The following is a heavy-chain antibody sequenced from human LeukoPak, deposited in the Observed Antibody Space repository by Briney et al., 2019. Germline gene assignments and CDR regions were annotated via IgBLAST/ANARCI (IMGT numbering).Heavy chain of an antibody. CDR1: GFTFSNYA. Sequence: QAGGSLRLSCAASGFTFSNYAMSWVRQAPGKGLEWISSITGAGDSTYYADSVKGRFTGRFTISRDNSKSTLYPQMSSLRAEDTAVYFCAKHPLTSSNYYMDVWGKGTAVTVSS. J-gene: IGHJ6*03. CDR2: ITGAGDST. CDR3: AKHPLTSSNYYMDV. D-gene: IGHD3-9*01. V-gene: IGHV3-23*01.